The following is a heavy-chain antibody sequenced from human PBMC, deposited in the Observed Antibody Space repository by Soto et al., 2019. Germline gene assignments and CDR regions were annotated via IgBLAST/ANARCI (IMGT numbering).Heavy chain of an antibody. CDR1: GFTFSTYA. V-gene: IGHV3-23*01. CDR3: AKDIVVVPAALNGFDI. J-gene: IGHJ3*02. D-gene: IGHD2-2*01. Sequence: PGRSLRLSCAASGFTFSTYAMSWVRQAPGKGLEWVSVFSGSGAYYADSVKGRFTISRDNTKNTLFLQMNSLRDEDTAVYYCAKDIVVVPAALNGFDIWGQGTMVTVSS. CDR2: FSGSGA.